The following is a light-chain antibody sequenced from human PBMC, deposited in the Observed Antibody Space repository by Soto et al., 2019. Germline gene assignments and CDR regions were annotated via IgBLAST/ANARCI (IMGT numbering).Light chain of an antibody. CDR1: QSVSNDY. CDR2: GAY. Sequence: EIVLTHSPGTLSLSPGERATLSCRASQSVSNDYLAWYQQKPGQAPRLLIHGAYSRATGIPDRFSGSGSGTDFTLTISRLEPEDFAVYYCQQYVSSGTFGQGTKVDIK. CDR3: QQYVSSGT. V-gene: IGKV3-20*01. J-gene: IGKJ1*01.